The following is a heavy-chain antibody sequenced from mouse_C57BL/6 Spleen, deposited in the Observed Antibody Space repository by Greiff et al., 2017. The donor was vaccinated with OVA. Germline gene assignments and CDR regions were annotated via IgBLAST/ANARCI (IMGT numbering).Heavy chain of an antibody. J-gene: IGHJ2*01. CDR2: INPNNGGT. V-gene: IGHV1-26*01. D-gene: IGHD2-3*01. Sequence: QLSGPELVKPGASVMISCKASGYTFTDSYMNWVKQSHGKSLERIGDINPNNGGTNYNQKFKSKDTLTVDKSSSTAYMELRSLTSEDSADYYCARDGDYYFDYWGQGTTLTVSS. CDR3: ARDGDYYFDY. CDR1: GYTFTDSY.